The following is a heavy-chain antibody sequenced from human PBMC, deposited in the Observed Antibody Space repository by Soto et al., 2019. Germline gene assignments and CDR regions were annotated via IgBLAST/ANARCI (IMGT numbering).Heavy chain of an antibody. D-gene: IGHD2-2*01. J-gene: IGHJ6*02. V-gene: IGHV1-69*01. CDR1: GGTFSSYA. CDR2: IIPIFGTA. CDR3: ASPAQGIVVPAAMDYYYGMDV. Sequence: QVQLVQSGAEVKKPGSSVKVSCKASGGTFSSYAISWVRQAAGQGLEWMGGIIPIFGTANYAQKFQGRVTITADESTSTAYMELSSLRSEDTAVYYCASPAQGIVVPAAMDYYYGMDVWGQGTTVTVSS.